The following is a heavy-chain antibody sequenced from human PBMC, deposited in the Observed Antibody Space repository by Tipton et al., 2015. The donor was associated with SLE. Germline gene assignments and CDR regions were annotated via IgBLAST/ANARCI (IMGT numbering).Heavy chain of an antibody. CDR1: RHTFITYF. J-gene: IGHJ3*02. D-gene: IGHD5-12*01. CDR3: AREVANNAFDI. CDR2: MNPSGGNT. V-gene: IGHV1-46*01. Sequence: QLVQSGAEVKKPGASVKVSCKASRHTFITYFVHWVRQAPGQGLEWMGMMNPSGGNTHYAQKFQDRVTLTRDTSTFIVYMELSSLTSDDTAVYYCAREVANNAFDIWGQGTRVTVSS.